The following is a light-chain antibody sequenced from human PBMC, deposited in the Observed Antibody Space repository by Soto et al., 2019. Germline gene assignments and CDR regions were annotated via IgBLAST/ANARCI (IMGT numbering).Light chain of an antibody. V-gene: IGLV2-14*01. Sequence: QSVLTQPASVSGSPGQSITISCTGTSSDVGGYNYVSWYLQYPGKAPKLVIFEVSDRPSGVSNRFSGSKSGNTASLTISGLQAEDEADYYCSSYASTSTPCVFGTGTKLTVL. CDR2: EVS. CDR1: SSDVGGYNY. J-gene: IGLJ1*01. CDR3: SSYASTSTPCV.